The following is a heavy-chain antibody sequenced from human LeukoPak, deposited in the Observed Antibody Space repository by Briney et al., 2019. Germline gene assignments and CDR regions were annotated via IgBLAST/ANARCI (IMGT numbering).Heavy chain of an antibody. Sequence: SETLSLTCTVSGGSISSYYWSWIRQPPGKGLEWIGYIYYSGSTNYNPSLKSRVTISLDTSKNQFSLKLSSVTAADTAVYYCARDRPRYSSGWNAFDIWGQGTMVTVSS. V-gene: IGHV4-59*01. J-gene: IGHJ3*02. CDR2: IYYSGST. D-gene: IGHD6-19*01. CDR1: GGSISSYY. CDR3: ARDRPRYSSGWNAFDI.